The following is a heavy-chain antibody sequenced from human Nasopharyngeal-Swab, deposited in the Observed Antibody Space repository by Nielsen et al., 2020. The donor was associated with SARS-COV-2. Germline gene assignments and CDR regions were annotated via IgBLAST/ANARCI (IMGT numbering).Heavy chain of an antibody. D-gene: IGHD6-25*01. Sequence: SETLSLTCTVSGGSISSYYWGWIRQPPGKGLEWIGSIYYSGSTYYNPSLKSRVTISVDTSKNQFSLKLSSVTAADAAVYYCARDTSAEKRGNWFDPWGQGTLVTVSS. CDR2: IYYSGST. J-gene: IGHJ5*02. V-gene: IGHV4-39*02. CDR3: ARDTSAEKRGNWFDP. CDR1: GGSISSYY.